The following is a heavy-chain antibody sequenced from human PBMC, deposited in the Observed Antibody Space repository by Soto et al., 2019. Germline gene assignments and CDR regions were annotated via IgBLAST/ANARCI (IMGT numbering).Heavy chain of an antibody. CDR1: EYSFSSFE. Sequence: QLVESGGGLIQTGGSMRLSCIGSEYSFSSFEMNRVRQAPGKGLEWVSYMSTSGADIKYADSVKGRFTVSRDNSKNSLFLQMDSLRADDTAIYYCARTLGNWYFDLWGRGTLVTVSS. CDR3: ARTLGNWYFDL. J-gene: IGHJ2*01. D-gene: IGHD7-27*01. CDR2: MSTSGADI. V-gene: IGHV3-48*03.